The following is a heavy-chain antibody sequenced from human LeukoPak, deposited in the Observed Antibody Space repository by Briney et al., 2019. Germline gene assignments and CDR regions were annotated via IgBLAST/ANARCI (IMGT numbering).Heavy chain of an antibody. CDR2: IYYGGST. Sequence: SETLPLTCTVSGGSISSYYWSWIRQPPGKGLEWIGYIYYGGSTNYNPSLKSRVTISVDTSKNQFSLNLNSVTAADTAVYYCARGVDYDFWSGTLFDPWGQGTLVSVSS. CDR1: GGSISSYY. D-gene: IGHD3-3*01. J-gene: IGHJ5*02. CDR3: ARGVDYDFWSGTLFDP. V-gene: IGHV4-59*01.